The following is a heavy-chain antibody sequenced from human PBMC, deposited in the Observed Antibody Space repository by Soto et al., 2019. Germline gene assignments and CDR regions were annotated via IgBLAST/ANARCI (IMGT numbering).Heavy chain of an antibody. J-gene: IGHJ5*02. D-gene: IGHD1-20*01. V-gene: IGHV2-5*02. CDR1: GFSLSTSGVG. CDR3: ARIEVTGTTGNWFDP. Sequence: SGPKRVNTTQALTMSGAFGGFSLSTSGVGVGWIRQPPGKALEWLALIYWDDDKRYSPSLKSRLTITKDTSKNQVVLTMTNMDPVDTATYYCARIEVTGTTGNWFDPWGQGTLVTVSS. CDR2: IYWDDDK.